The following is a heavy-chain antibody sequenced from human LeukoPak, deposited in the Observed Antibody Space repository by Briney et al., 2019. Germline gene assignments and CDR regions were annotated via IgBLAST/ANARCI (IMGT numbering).Heavy chain of an antibody. V-gene: IGHV1-2*02. J-gene: IGHJ4*02. D-gene: IGHD6-19*01. Sequence: ASVKVSCKASGYTFTGYYMHWVRQAPGHGLEWMGWINPNSGGTDYAQNFQGRVTMTRDTSISTAYMELSRLRSDDTAVYYCARGGIAVATTHYWGQGTLVTVSS. CDR2: INPNSGGT. CDR1: GYTFTGYY. CDR3: ARGGIAVATTHY.